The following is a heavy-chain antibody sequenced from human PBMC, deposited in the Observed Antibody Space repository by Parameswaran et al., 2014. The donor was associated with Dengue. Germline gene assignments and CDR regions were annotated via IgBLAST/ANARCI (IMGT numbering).Heavy chain of an antibody. V-gene: IGHV4-30-2*01. CDR2: IYHSGST. CDR3: ARAGSYWYFDL. J-gene: IGHJ2*01. Sequence: WIRQPPGKGLEWIGYIYHSGSTYYNPSLKSRVTISVDRSKNQFSLKLSSVTAADTAVYYCARAGSYWYFDLWGRGTLVTVSS.